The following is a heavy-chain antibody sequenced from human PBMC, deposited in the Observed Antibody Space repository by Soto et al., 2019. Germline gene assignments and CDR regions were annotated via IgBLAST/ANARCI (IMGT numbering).Heavy chain of an antibody. CDR2: ISGSGGTT. V-gene: IGHV3-23*01. D-gene: IGHD2-2*01. Sequence: EVQLLESGGGLVQPGGSLRLSCAASGFTFSSYAMSWVRQAPGQGLEWVSAISGSGGTTYYTDSVKGRFTISRDHSKNTLDLHMTLLRVEDTAVYYCAKYCSSTSCLGVYGIDVWGHGTTVTVSS. J-gene: IGHJ6*02. CDR3: AKYCSSTSCLGVYGIDV. CDR1: GFTFSSYA.